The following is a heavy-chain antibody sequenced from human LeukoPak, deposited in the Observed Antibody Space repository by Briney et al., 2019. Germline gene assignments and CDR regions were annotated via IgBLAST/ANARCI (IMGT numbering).Heavy chain of an antibody. Sequence: SEALSLTCAVYGGSFSGYYWSWIRQPPGKGLEWIGEINHSGSTNYNPSLKSRVTISVDTSKNQFSLKLSSVTAADTAVYYCARGSSTSLDYWGQGTLVTVSS. CDR3: ARGSSTSLDY. D-gene: IGHD2-2*01. CDR2: INHSGST. V-gene: IGHV4-34*01. J-gene: IGHJ4*02. CDR1: GGSFSGYY.